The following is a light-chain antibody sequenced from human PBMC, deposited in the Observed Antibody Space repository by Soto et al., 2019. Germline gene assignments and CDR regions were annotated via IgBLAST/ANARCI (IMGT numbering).Light chain of an antibody. CDR3: QQFYDLPIT. Sequence: AIRMTQSPSSFSASTGDRVTITCRASQGISSYLAWYQQKPGKAPKLLIYDASNLQTGVPSRFSASGSGTDFTFTISSLQAEDIATYYCQQFYDLPITFGQGTRLEIK. CDR2: DAS. CDR1: QGISSY. V-gene: IGKV1-8*01. J-gene: IGKJ5*01.